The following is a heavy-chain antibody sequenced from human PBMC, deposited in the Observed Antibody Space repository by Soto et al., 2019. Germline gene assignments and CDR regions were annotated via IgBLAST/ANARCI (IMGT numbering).Heavy chain of an antibody. J-gene: IGHJ4*02. CDR1: GFTFSSYA. Sequence: GGSLRLSCAASGFTFSSYAMSWVRQAPGKGLEWVSAISGSGGSTYYADSVKGRFTISRDNSKNTLYLQMNSLRAEDTAVYYCAKESSFYDSSGYPHQGYYFDYWGQGTLVTVSS. V-gene: IGHV3-23*01. D-gene: IGHD3-22*01. CDR2: ISGSGGST. CDR3: AKESSFYDSSGYPHQGYYFDY.